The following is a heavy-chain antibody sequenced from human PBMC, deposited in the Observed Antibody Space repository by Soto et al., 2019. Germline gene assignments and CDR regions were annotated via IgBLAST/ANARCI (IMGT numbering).Heavy chain of an antibody. J-gene: IGHJ6*02. CDR1: GLFFSDYY. Sequence: GGSLRLSCAASGLFFSDYYLSWIRQAPGKALECVAYISGTGDTKYYADSVTGRFTISRDNPKNSLYLQMNSLRPEDAAVYYCAIGGGQIYYKGLDVWGQGTTVTVSS. CDR3: AIGGGQIYYKGLDV. CDR2: ISGTGDTK. V-gene: IGHV3-11*01. D-gene: IGHD3-10*01.